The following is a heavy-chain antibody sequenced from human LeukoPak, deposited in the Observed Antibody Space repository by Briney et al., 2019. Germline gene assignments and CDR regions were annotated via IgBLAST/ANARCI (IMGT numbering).Heavy chain of an antibody. V-gene: IGHV3-30*02. CDR3: AKEGGPELRFLQWPMDV. Sequence: GGSLRLSCAASGFTFSSYGMHWVRQAPGKGLEWVAFIRYDGSNIYYADSVKGRFTISRDNSKNTLYVQMNSLRAEDTAVYYCAKEGGPELRFLQWPMDVWGKGTTVTVSS. J-gene: IGHJ6*03. D-gene: IGHD3-3*01. CDR2: IRYDGSNI. CDR1: GFTFSSYG.